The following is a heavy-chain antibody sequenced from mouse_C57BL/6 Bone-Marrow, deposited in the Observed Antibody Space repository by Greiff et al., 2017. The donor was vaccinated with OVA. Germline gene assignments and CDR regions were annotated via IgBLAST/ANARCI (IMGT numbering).Heavy chain of an antibody. Sequence: VQLQQSGPELVKPGASVKISCKASGYSFTGYYMNWVKQSPEKSLEWIGEINPSTGGTTYNQKFKAKATLTVDKSSSTAYMQLKSLTSEDSADYYGERWGYDGAAWFAYWGQGTLVTVSA. CDR3: ERWGYDGAAWFAY. CDR2: INPSTGGT. V-gene: IGHV1-42*01. D-gene: IGHD2-2*01. J-gene: IGHJ3*01. CDR1: GYSFTGYY.